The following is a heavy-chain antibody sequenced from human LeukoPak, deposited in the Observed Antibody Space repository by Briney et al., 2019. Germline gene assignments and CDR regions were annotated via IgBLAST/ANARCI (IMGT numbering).Heavy chain of an antibody. D-gene: IGHD4-17*01. CDR1: GYTFTSYY. J-gene: IGHJ6*02. CDR2: INPSGGST. CDR3: ARDGPDYGDYVGPYYYYYGMDV. Sequence: GASVKVSCKASGYTFTSYYMHWVRQAPGQGLEWMGIINPSGGSTSYAQKFQGRVTMTRDMSTSTVYMELSSLRSEDTAVYYCARDGPDYGDYVGPYYYYYGMDVWGQGTTVTVSS. V-gene: IGHV1-46*01.